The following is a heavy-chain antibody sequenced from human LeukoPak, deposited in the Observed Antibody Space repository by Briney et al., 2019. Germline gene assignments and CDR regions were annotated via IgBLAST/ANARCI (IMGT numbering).Heavy chain of an antibody. Sequence: ASVKVSCKASGYTFTSYDINWVRQATGQGLEWMGWMNPNSGNTGYAQKFQGRVTITRNTSISTAYMELSSLRSEDTAVYYCARGGGSGSFYYYYMDVWGKGTTVTVSS. D-gene: IGHD3-10*01. CDR2: MNPNSGNT. J-gene: IGHJ6*03. V-gene: IGHV1-8*03. CDR3: ARGGGSGSFYYYYMDV. CDR1: GYTFTSYD.